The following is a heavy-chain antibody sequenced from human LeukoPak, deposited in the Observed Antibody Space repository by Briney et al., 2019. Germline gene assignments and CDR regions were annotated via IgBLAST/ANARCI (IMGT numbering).Heavy chain of an antibody. CDR1: GGSISSYY. Sequence: SETLSLTCTVSGGSISSYYWSWIRQPPGKGLEWIGYIYYRGSTNYNPSLKSRVTISVDTSKNQFSLKLSSVTAADTAVYYCARQGYGSRYWGQGTLVTVSS. CDR3: ARQGYGSRY. V-gene: IGHV4-59*08. D-gene: IGHD3-10*01. CDR2: IYYRGST. J-gene: IGHJ4*02.